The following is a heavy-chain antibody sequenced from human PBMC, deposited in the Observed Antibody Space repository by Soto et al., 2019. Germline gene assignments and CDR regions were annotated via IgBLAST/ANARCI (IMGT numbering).Heavy chain of an antibody. CDR1: GYTLTELS. CDR2: FDPEDGET. CDR3: ATLNRRRFLEWLPDYYYYYMDV. V-gene: IGHV1-24*01. J-gene: IGHJ6*03. D-gene: IGHD3-3*01. Sequence: ASVKVSCKVSGYTLTELSMHWVRQAPGKGLEWMGGFDPEDGETIYAQKFQGRVTMTEDTSTDTAYMELSSMRSEDTAVHYCATLNRRRFLEWLPDYYYYYMDVWGKGTTVTVSS.